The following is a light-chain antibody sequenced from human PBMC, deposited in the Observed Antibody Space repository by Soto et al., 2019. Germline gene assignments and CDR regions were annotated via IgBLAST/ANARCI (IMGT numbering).Light chain of an antibody. CDR2: DAS. CDR1: QSISSW. Sequence: DIQMTQSPSTLSASVGDRVTITCRTSQSISSWVAWYQQKPGKAPKLLIYDASSLESGVPSRFSGSGSGTEFTLTISSLQPDDFATYYCQQYNSYSGTFGQGTKVDIK. J-gene: IGKJ1*01. V-gene: IGKV1-5*01. CDR3: QQYNSYSGT.